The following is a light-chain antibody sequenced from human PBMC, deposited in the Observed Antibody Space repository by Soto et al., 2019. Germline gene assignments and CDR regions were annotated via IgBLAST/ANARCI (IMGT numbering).Light chain of an antibody. J-gene: IGLJ2*01. Sequence: QSALTQPASVSGSPGQSITISCTGTSSDIGTYNFVSWYRQHPVKAPILIIFDVSSRPSGISNRFSGSKSGNTASLTISGVQADDEADYYCSSYANSDTAIFGGGTKLTVL. CDR3: SSYANSDTAI. V-gene: IGLV2-14*01. CDR2: DVS. CDR1: SSDIGTYNF.